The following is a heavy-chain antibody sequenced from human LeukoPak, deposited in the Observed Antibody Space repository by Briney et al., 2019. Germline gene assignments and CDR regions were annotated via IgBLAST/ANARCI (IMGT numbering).Heavy chain of an antibody. D-gene: IGHD3-22*01. J-gene: IGHJ4*02. Sequence: ASVKVSCEASGYSFTSYDINWVRQATGQGLEWMGWMNPNSGNTGYAQKFQGRVTITRDTSISTAYMELSSLRSEDTAVYYCARRSDYYDSSAYFYWGQGTLVTVSS. V-gene: IGHV1-8*01. CDR1: GYSFTSYD. CDR3: ARRSDYYDSSAYFY. CDR2: MNPNSGNT.